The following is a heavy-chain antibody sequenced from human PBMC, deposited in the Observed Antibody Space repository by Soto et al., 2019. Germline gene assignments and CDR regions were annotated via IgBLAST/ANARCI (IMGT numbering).Heavy chain of an antibody. Sequence: QVQLVQSGAEVKKPGASVKVSCKASGYTFTSYDINWVRQATGQGLEWMGWMNPNSGNTGYAQKFQGRVTMTRNTSISTAYMELSSLRSEDTAVYYCARGGVFFFAAPTNPYSWGQGTLVTVSS. V-gene: IGHV1-8*01. CDR3: ARGGVFFFAAPTNPYS. J-gene: IGHJ4*02. CDR2: MNPNSGNT. D-gene: IGHD3-10*01. CDR1: GYTFTSYD.